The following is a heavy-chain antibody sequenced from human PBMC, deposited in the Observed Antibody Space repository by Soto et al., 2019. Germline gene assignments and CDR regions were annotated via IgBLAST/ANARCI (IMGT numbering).Heavy chain of an antibody. CDR2: IRTISSAI. D-gene: IGHD2-15*01. J-gene: IGHJ4*02. CDR3: ARETPSFDS. CDR1: GFTFSSYG. V-gene: IGHV3-48*02. Sequence: GGSLRLSCAASGFTFSSYGMHWVRQAPGKGLEWVSSIRTISSAIYFADSVRGRFTISRDNARNSLYLQMTSLRDEDTAVYYCARETPSFDSWGQGTLVTVSS.